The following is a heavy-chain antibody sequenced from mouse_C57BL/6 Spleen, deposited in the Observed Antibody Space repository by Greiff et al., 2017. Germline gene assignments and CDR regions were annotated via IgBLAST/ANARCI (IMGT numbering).Heavy chain of an antibody. V-gene: IGHV5-17*01. CDR1: GFTFSDYG. CDR2: ISSGSSTI. CDR3: ARGGRPVASYYAMDY. D-gene: IGHD1-1*01. Sequence: DVMLVESGGGLVKPGGSLKLSCAASGFTFSDYGMHWVRQAPEKGLEWVAYISSGSSTIYYADTVKGRFTISRDNAKNTLCLQMTSLRSEYTAMYYCARGGRPVASYYAMDYWGQGTSVTVSS. J-gene: IGHJ4*01.